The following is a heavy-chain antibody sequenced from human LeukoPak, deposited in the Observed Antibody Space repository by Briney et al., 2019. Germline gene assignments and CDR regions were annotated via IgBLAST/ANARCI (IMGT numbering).Heavy chain of an antibody. CDR2: IYYSGST. D-gene: IGHD6-13*01. CDR3: AREAPRAAAATLYYGMDV. CDR1: GGSISSYY. J-gene: IGHJ6*02. V-gene: IGHV4-59*01. Sequence: SETLSLTCTVSGGSISSYYWSWIRQPPGKGLEWIGYIYYSGSTNYNPSLKSRVTISVDTSKNQFSLKLSSVTAADTAVYYCAREAPRAAAATLYYGMDVWGQGTTVTVSS.